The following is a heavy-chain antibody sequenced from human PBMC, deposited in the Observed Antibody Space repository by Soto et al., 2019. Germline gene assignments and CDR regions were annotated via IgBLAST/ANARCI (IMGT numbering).Heavy chain of an antibody. Sequence: QVQLVESGGGVVQPGRSLRLSCAASGFTFSSYAMHWVRQAPGKGLEWVAVISYDGSNKYYADSVKGRFTISRDNSKNTLYLQMNSLRAEDTAVYYCASDVVLGEAAAGSYWGQGTLVTVSS. CDR1: GFTFSSYA. CDR3: ASDVVLGEAAAGSY. D-gene: IGHD6-13*01. CDR2: ISYDGSNK. V-gene: IGHV3-30-3*01. J-gene: IGHJ4*02.